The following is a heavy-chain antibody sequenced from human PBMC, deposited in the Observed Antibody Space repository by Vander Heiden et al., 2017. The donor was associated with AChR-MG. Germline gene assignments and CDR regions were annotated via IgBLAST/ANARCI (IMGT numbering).Heavy chain of an antibody. Sequence: EVQLVESGGGLVKPGRSLRLSCTASGCTFGDYGMGWIRQAPGKGLEWVGFIKTKGTTEYAASVKGRFAISRDGSKSIAYLQMNSLKTEDTAVYYCTRDIVATLDYWGQGALVTVSS. CDR1: GCTFGDYG. CDR3: TRDIVATLDY. J-gene: IGHJ4*02. CDR2: IKTKGTT. D-gene: IGHD5-12*01. V-gene: IGHV3-49*05.